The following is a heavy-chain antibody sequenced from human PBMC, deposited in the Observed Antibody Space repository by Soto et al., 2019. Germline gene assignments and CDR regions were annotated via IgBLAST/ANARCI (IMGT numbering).Heavy chain of an antibody. D-gene: IGHD2-2*01. CDR1: GGSFSVYY. CDR3: ACYQNGRLFDY. CDR2: INHSGST. Sequence: SDTLSLTCAVYGGSFSVYYWSWIRQPPGKGLEWIGEINHSGSTNYNPSLKSRVTISVDTSKNQFSLKLSSVTAADTAVYYCACYQNGRLFDYWGQGTLVTVSA. V-gene: IGHV4-34*01. J-gene: IGHJ4*02.